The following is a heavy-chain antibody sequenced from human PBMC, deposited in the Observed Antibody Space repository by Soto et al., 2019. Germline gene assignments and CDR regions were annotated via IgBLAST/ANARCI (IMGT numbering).Heavy chain of an antibody. D-gene: IGHD3-3*01. V-gene: IGHV3-30-3*01. CDR2: ISYDGSNK. CDR1: GFTFSSYA. J-gene: IGHJ4*02. CDR3: ASAPYYDFEY. Sequence: GGSLRRSCAASGFTFSSYAMHWVRQAPGKGLEWVAVISYDGSNKYYADSVKGRFTISRHNSKNTLYLQMNSLRAEDTAVYYCASAPYYDFEYWGQGTLVTVSS.